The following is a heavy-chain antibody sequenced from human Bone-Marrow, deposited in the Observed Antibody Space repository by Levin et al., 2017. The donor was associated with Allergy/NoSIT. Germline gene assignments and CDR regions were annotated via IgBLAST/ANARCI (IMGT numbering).Heavy chain of an antibody. CDR2: INPKRGDT. Sequence: NPGESLKISCTISGYTFSDYYIHWVRQAPGQGLEWMGWINPKRGDTNFAQKFHGRVVLSRNTSISTAYMELGRLRSDDTALYYCARGGSGSNDYWGQGTLVTVSS. V-gene: IGHV1-2*02. J-gene: IGHJ4*02. D-gene: IGHD1-26*01. CDR1: GYTFSDYY. CDR3: ARGGSGSNDY.